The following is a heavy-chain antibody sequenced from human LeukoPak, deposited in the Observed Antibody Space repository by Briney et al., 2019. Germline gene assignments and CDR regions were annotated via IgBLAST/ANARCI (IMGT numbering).Heavy chain of an antibody. CDR3: ARGSDSTAYYYYYYMDV. J-gene: IGHJ6*03. CDR2: MNPNSGGT. CDR1: GYTFTGYY. D-gene: IGHD2-21*02. Sequence: ASVKVSCKASGYTFTGYYMHWVRQAPGQGLEWMGWMNPNSGGTNYAQKFQGRVTMTRDTSISTAYVELSRLRSDDTAVYYCARGSDSTAYYYYYYMDVWGKGTTVTVSS. V-gene: IGHV1-2*02.